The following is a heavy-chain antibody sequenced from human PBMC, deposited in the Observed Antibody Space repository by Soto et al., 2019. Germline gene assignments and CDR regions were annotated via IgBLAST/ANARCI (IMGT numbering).Heavy chain of an antibody. J-gene: IGHJ3*02. Sequence: PSETLSLTCTVSGGSISSSSYYWGWIRQPPGKGLEWIGSIYYSGSTYYNPSLKSRVTISVDTSKNQFSLKLSSATAADTAVYYCARGVLNYYDSSGYYSPAFDIWGQGTMVTVSS. V-gene: IGHV4-39*01. CDR2: IYYSGST. D-gene: IGHD3-22*01. CDR1: GGSISSSSYY. CDR3: ARGVLNYYDSSGYYSPAFDI.